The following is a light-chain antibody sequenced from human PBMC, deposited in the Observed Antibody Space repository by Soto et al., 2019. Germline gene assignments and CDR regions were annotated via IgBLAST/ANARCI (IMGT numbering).Light chain of an antibody. J-gene: IGLJ3*02. V-gene: IGLV2-14*01. Sequence: QSVLTQPASVSGSPGQSITISCSGSGSDIGTYNFVSWYQPHPGRAPKLIISEVANRPSGVSDRFSGSKSGSLASLTISGLQADDEAVYYCSSYTNTGTLVVFGVGTKLTVL. CDR1: GSDIGTYNF. CDR3: SSYTNTGTLVV. CDR2: EVA.